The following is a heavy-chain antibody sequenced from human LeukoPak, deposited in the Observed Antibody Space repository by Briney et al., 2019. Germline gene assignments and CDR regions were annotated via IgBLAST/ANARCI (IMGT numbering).Heavy chain of an antibody. D-gene: IGHD5-12*01. Sequence: GGSLRLSCAASGFTFSSYAMRWVRQAPGKGLEYVSAISSNGSSTYYANSVKGRFTISRDNSKNTLYLQMGSLRAEDMAVYYCARENIDIVATIGAFDIWGQGTMVTVSS. CDR3: ARENIDIVATIGAFDI. CDR2: ISSNGSST. CDR1: GFTFSSYA. V-gene: IGHV3-64*01. J-gene: IGHJ3*02.